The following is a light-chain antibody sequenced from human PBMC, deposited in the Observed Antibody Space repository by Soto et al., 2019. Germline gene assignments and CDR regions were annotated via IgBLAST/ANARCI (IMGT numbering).Light chain of an antibody. CDR3: SSYAGSNQPP. CDR1: SSDVGGYNY. V-gene: IGLV2-8*01. J-gene: IGLJ2*01. Sequence: QSALTQPPSASGSPGQSVTISCTGTSSDVGGYNYVSWYQQHPGKAPKLMIYEVSKRPSGVPDRFSGSKSGNTASLTVSVLQAEDEADYYCSSYAGSNQPPFGGGTKLTVL. CDR2: EVS.